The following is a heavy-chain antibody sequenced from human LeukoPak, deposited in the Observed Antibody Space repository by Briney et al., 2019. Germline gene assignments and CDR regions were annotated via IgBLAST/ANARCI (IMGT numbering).Heavy chain of an antibody. D-gene: IGHD2-15*01. CDR2: ISASGATT. V-gene: IGHV3-23*01. CDR1: GFTFSKSD. Sequence: GGSLRLSCAASGFTFSKSDMIWVRQAPGKGLEWVSIISASGATTFYTDSVKGRFTMSGDKSKNTLYLQMSNLRAEDTAVYHCAVLAVPAVGYWGQGTLVIVSS. J-gene: IGHJ4*02. CDR3: AVLAVPAVGY.